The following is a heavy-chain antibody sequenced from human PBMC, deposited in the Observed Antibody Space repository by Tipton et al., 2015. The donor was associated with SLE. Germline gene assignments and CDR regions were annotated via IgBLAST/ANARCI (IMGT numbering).Heavy chain of an antibody. Sequence: LRLSCTVSGGSFSRGGYYWTWIRQLPGKGLEWIGYTSYGGSTYYSPSLKSRVTMSVDMSKNQIFPKMTSVTAADSAVYFCARVWLSNAFDIWGQGTRVTVSS. D-gene: IGHD3-10*01. CDR2: TSYGGST. CDR3: ARVWLSNAFDI. V-gene: IGHV4-31*03. CDR1: GGSFSRGGYY. J-gene: IGHJ3*02.